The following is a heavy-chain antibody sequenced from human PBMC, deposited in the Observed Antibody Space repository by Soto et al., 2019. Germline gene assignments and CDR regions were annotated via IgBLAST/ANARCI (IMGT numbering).Heavy chain of an antibody. Sequence: QVQLVQSAAEVKKPGASVKVSCKASGYSFTSYGISWVRRAPGQGLEWMGWISPYNGHTQFAQRFQGRVTMTTDTSTKTAYMELRNLRSDDTAHYYCARDLTIVPATQPLLENYGMDVWGQGTTVIVSS. CDR2: ISPYNGHT. J-gene: IGHJ6*02. CDR3: ARDLTIVPATQPLLENYGMDV. D-gene: IGHD2-2*01. V-gene: IGHV1-18*01. CDR1: GYSFTSYG.